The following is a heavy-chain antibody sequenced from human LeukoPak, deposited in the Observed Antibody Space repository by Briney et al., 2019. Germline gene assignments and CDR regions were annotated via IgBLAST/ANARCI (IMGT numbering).Heavy chain of an antibody. J-gene: IGHJ6*02. CDR1: GVTLKDHA. CDR3: GKDISAGGMDV. CDR2: ILWDSHRM. V-gene: IGHV3-9*01. D-gene: IGHD2-21*01. Sequence: GGSLRLSCAGSGVTLKDHAMHWVRQVPGKGLEWVSGILWDSHRMDYADSVKGRFTVSRDNAKNSLYLQMNSLRAEDTALYFCGKDISAGGMDVWSQGTPVTVSS.